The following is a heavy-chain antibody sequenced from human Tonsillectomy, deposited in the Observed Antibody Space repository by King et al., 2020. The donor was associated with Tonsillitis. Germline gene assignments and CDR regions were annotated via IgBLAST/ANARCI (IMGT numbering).Heavy chain of an antibody. CDR2: IYYSGST. CDR1: GGSISSYY. Sequence: VQLQESGPGLVKPSETLSLTSTVSGGSISSYYWSWIRQPPGKGLEWIGYIYYSGSTNYNPSLKSRVTISVDTSKIQFSLKLSSVTAADTAVYYCERGGPWIQLWSGAFDIWGQGTMVTVSS. CDR3: ERGGPWIQLWSGAFDI. D-gene: IGHD5-18*01. J-gene: IGHJ3*02. V-gene: IGHV4-59*01.